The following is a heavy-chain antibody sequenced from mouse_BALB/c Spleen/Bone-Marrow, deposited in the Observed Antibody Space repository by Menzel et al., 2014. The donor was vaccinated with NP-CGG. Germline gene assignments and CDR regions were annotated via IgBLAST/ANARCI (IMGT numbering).Heavy chain of an antibody. CDR1: GFTFSSYG. J-gene: IGHJ4*01. D-gene: IGHD2-3*01. V-gene: IGHV5-6-3*01. CDR2: INSNGGST. Sequence: VQLQQSGGGLVQPGGSPKLSCAASGFTFSSYGMSWVRQTPDKRLELVATINSNGGSTYYPDSVKGRFTISRDNAKNTLYLQMSSLKSEDTAMYYCARERDGYFRDAMDYWGQGTSVTVSS. CDR3: ARERDGYFRDAMDY.